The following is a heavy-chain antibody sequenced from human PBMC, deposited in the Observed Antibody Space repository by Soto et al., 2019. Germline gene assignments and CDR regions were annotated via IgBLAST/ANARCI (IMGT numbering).Heavy chain of an antibody. CDR1: GYTFTSYD. D-gene: IGHD2-15*01. CDR3: ARVRYCSGGSCYREKYFQH. J-gene: IGHJ1*01. Sequence: QVQLVQSGAEVKKPGASVKVSCKASGYTFTSYDINWVRQATGQGLEWMGWMNPNSGNTGYAQKFQGRVTMTRNTSISTAYMELSRLRSEATAVYYCARVRYCSGGSCYREKYFQHWGQGTLVTVSS. CDR2: MNPNSGNT. V-gene: IGHV1-8*01.